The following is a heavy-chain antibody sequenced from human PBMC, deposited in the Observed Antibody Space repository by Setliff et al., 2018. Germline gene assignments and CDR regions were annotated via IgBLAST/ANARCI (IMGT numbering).Heavy chain of an antibody. CDR2: INTYSGAT. J-gene: IGHJ4*02. CDR3: ATLTREDNF. V-gene: IGHV1-2*02. CDR1: GYTFTDYY. D-gene: IGHD3-10*01. Sequence: GPSVKVSCKASGYTFTDYYMQWVRQAPGQGLEWMGNINTYSGATNYAHKFQGRVTMTTDTSITTAYMELNSLTSEDTAIYYCATLTREDNFWGQGTLVTVSS.